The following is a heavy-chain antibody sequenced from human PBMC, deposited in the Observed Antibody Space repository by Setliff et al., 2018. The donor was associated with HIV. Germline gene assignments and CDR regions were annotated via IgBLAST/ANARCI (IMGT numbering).Heavy chain of an antibody. Sequence: LSLTCAVSGYSISSGYYWGRIRQPPGKGLEWIGHIYHSVSAYYNPSLKSRVTISVDTSKNQFSLKLSSVTAADTAMYYCARLDSNESFDYWGQGTLVTVSS. CDR1: GYSISSGYY. D-gene: IGHD1-1*01. J-gene: IGHJ4*02. V-gene: IGHV4-38-2*01. CDR3: ARLDSNESFDY. CDR2: IYHSVSA.